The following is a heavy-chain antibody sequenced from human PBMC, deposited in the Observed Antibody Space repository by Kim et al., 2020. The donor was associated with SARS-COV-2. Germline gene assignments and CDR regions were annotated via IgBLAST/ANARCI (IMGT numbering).Heavy chain of an antibody. CDR2: GST. CDR3: ARKGATSSY. D-gene: IGHD1-26*01. Sequence: GSTNYNPSLKSRVTISVDTSKNQFSLKLSSVTAADTAVYYCARKGATSSYWGQGTLVTVSS. J-gene: IGHJ4*02. V-gene: IGHV4-59*01.